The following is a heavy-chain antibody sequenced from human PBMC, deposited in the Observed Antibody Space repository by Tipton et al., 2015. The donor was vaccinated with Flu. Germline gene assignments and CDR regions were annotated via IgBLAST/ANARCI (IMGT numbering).Heavy chain of an antibody. V-gene: IGHV4-38-2*02. J-gene: IGHJ3*02. Sequence: TLSLTCTVSGYSISSGYYWGWLRQPPGKGLEWIGSIDDSGSTYYNPSLKSRVTISVDTSKNQFSLKLSPVTAADTAVYYCARGLGGYGGNSAQNAFDIWGKETMVTVSS. CDR1: GYSISSGYY. CDR3: ARGLGGYGGNSAQNAFDI. D-gene: IGHD4-23*01. CDR2: IDDSGST.